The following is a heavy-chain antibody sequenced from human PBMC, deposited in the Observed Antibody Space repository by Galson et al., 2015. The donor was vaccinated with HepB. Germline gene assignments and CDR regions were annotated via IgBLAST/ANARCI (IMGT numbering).Heavy chain of an antibody. CDR2: TYYRSKWYS. CDR1: GDSVSSNSAA. V-gene: IGHV6-1*01. J-gene: IGHJ4*02. Sequence: CAISGDSVSSNSAAWNWIRQSPSRGLEWLGRTYYRSKWYSDYAVSVKSRITINPDTSKNQFSLHLNSVTPEDTAVYYCGRAALRYSSGWYLDYWGQGTLVTVSS. D-gene: IGHD6-19*01. CDR3: GRAALRYSSGWYLDY.